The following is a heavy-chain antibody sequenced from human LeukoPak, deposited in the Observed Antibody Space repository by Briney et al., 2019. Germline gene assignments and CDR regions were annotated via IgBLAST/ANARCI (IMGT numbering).Heavy chain of an antibody. CDR3: AKAVTAYYFDY. CDR2: IKLDGSEK. V-gene: IGHV3-7*03. CDR1: GFTFGKYW. Sequence: GGSLRLSCVASGFTFGKYWMSWVRQAPGKGLEWVANIKLDGSEKNCVDSVKGRFTISRDNSKNTLYLQMNSLRAEDTAVYYCAKAVTAYYFDYWGQGTLVTVSS. D-gene: IGHD6-19*01. J-gene: IGHJ4*02.